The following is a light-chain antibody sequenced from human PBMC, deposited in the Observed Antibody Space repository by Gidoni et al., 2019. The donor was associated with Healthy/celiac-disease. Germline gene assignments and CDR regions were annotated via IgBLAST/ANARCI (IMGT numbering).Light chain of an antibody. V-gene: IGLV2-14*03. J-gene: IGLJ1*01. CDR3: SSYTSSSTLV. Sequence: QSALTQPASVSGSPGQSLTISCPGTSSDVGGYNYVSWYQQHPGKAPKLMIYDVSNRPPGVSNRFSGSKSGNTASLTISGLQAEDEADYYCSSYTSSSTLVFGTGTKVTVL. CDR1: SSDVGGYNY. CDR2: DVS.